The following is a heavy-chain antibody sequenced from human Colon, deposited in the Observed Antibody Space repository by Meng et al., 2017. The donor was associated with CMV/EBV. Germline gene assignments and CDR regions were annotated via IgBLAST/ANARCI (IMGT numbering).Heavy chain of an antibody. J-gene: IGHJ4*02. CDR1: GFTFDDYT. CDR3: AKGTAATTVPDFDY. Sequence: GESLKISCAASGFTFDDYTMNWVRQAPGKGLEWVAVISWDGSSKTYADSVRGRFTVSRDNSNNSLVPQLNSLRTEDTALYFCAKGTAATTVPDFDYWGQGTLVTVSS. V-gene: IGHV3-43*01. CDR2: ISWDGSSK. D-gene: IGHD4-17*01.